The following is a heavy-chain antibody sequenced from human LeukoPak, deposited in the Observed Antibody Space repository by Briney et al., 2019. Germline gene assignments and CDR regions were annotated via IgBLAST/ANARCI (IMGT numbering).Heavy chain of an antibody. CDR2: VYYDGTS. J-gene: IGHJ4*02. CDR3: VRHISTNTGYFDS. V-gene: IGHV4-39*01. D-gene: IGHD2/OR15-2a*01. CDR1: GASINTHSYY. Sequence: SETLSLTCTVSGASINTHSYYWGWIRQAPGKGLEWIGSVYYDGTSYSNPSLTSRAAVFVDTSRDQFSLDLSFVIAADTALYYCVRHISTNTGYFDSCGQGILVSVSS.